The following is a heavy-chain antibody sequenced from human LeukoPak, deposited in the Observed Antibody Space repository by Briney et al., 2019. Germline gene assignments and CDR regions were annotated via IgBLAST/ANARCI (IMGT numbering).Heavy chain of an antibody. CDR3: ARDHGALKYCSGGSCSSDAFDI. D-gene: IGHD2-15*01. CDR1: GYTFTGYY. V-gene: IGHV1-2*06. Sequence: GASVKVSCKASGYTFTGYYMHWVRQAPGQGLEWMGRINPNSGGTNYAQKFQGRVTMTRDTSISTAYMELSRLRSDDTAVYYCARDHGALKYCSGGSCSSDAFDIWGQGTMVTVSS. J-gene: IGHJ3*02. CDR2: INPNSGGT.